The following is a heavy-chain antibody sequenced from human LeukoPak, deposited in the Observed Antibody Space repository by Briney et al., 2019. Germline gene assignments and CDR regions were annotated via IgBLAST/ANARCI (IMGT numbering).Heavy chain of an antibody. Sequence: SETLSLTCTVSGGSISSYYWSWIRQPTGKGLDWIGRIYTSGSTNNPSLKSRVTLSVDTSKNQFSLKLSSVTAADTAVYYCARVGNFDYWGQGTLVTVSS. CDR1: GGSISSYY. CDR3: ARVGNFDY. V-gene: IGHV4-4*07. CDR2: IYTSGST. D-gene: IGHD6-13*01. J-gene: IGHJ4*02.